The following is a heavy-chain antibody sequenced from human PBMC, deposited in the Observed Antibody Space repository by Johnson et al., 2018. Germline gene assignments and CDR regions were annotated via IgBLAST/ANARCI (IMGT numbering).Heavy chain of an antibody. Sequence: QVQLQESGPGLVKPSETLSLTCTVSGGSISSYYWSWIRQPPGKGLEWIGYIYYSGSTNYNPSLKSRVTISVDTSQNQFSLKLSPVTAADTAVYYCARDLAYYYDSSGYYSTVGAFDIWGQGTMVTVSS. CDR1: GGSISSYY. CDR3: ARDLAYYYDSSGYYSTVGAFDI. D-gene: IGHD3-22*01. CDR2: IYYSGST. V-gene: IGHV4-59*01. J-gene: IGHJ3*02.